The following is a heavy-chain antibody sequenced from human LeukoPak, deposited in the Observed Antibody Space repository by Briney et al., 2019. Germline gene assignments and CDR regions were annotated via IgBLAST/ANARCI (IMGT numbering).Heavy chain of an antibody. CDR2: ISSSSSYT. CDR3: ARDPVDVSITPIY. V-gene: IGHV3-11*05. J-gene: IGHJ4*02. D-gene: IGHD5-12*01. CDR1: GFTFSDSY. Sequence: GGSLRLSCAPSGFTFSDSYMSWIRQAPGKGLEGVSDISSSSSYTNYADSVKGRFTISRDNAKNSLYLQMNSLRVEDTAVYYCARDPVDVSITPIYWGQGTLVTVSS.